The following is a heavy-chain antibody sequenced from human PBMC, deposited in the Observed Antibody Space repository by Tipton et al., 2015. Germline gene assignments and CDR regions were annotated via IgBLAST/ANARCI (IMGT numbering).Heavy chain of an antibody. CDR3: ARSGYTYGMDV. CDR1: GGSISSGGFS. CDR2: IYQGGSI. V-gene: IGHV4-30-2*01. J-gene: IGHJ6*02. D-gene: IGHD5-12*01. Sequence: LRLSCAVSGGSISSGGFSWSWIRQPPGKGLEWIGYIYQGGSINYNPSLKSRVTMSVDRSKNQFSLKLTSVTAADTAVYYCARSGYTYGMDVWGQGTTVTVSS.